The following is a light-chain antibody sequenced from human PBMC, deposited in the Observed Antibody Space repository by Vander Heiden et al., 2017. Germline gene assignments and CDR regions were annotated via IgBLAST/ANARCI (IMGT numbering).Light chain of an antibody. CDR1: QYIGSA. V-gene: IGKV6-21*01. CDR3: HQSTSLPYT. CDR2: YAF. J-gene: IGKJ2*01. Sequence: EITLTQPHALQPLPPGEKGTIPCRASQYIGSASHWYQQKADQSPQLLFKYAFQSFSVVPSSCSGGGVGTGITLTIDGREAEDAATYYCHQSTSLPYTFGQGTKLEIK.